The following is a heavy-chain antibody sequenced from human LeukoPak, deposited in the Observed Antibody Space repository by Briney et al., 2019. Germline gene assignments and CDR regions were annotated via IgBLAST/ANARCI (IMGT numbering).Heavy chain of an antibody. CDR1: GGSISSGGYY. CDR3: ARVQLAYDYVWGSYRYLGYFDY. V-gene: IGHV4-31*03. CDR2: IYYSGST. Sequence: SETLSLTCTVSGGSISSGGYYWSWIRQHPGKGLEWIGYIYYSGSTNYNPSLKSRVTISVDTSKNQFSLKLSSVTAADTAVYYCARVQLAYDYVWGSYRYLGYFDYWGQGTLVTVSS. D-gene: IGHD3-16*02. J-gene: IGHJ4*02.